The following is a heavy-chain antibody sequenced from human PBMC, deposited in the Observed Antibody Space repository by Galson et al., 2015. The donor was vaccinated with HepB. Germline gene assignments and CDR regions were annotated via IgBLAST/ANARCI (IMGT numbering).Heavy chain of an antibody. CDR1: GFTFRNYY. CDR3: ARVSDCSGGMCHSGWYGLDV. CDR2: MSGSGSVI. J-gene: IGHJ6*02. V-gene: IGHV3-11*01. D-gene: IGHD2-15*01. Sequence: SLRLSCAASGFTFRNYYMTWVRQAPGKGLEWVSYMSGSGSVIYHANSVRGRFTISRDNAKNSLFLQMNTVRAEDTAVYFCARVSDCSGGMCHSGWYGLDVWGQGTTVTVSS.